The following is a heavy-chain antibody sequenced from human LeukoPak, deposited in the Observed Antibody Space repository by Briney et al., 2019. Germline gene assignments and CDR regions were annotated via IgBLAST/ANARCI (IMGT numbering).Heavy chain of an antibody. V-gene: IGHV4-31*03. D-gene: IGHD2-15*01. Sequence: SETLSLTCIVSGGSISSGGYYWSWIRQHPGTGLEWIGYIYYSGSTYYNPSLKSRVTISVDTSKNQFSLKLSSVTAADTAVYYCARDGGYCSGGSCQNWFDPWGQGTLVTVSS. CDR2: IYYSGST. J-gene: IGHJ5*02. CDR1: GGSISSGGYY. CDR3: ARDGGYCSGGSCQNWFDP.